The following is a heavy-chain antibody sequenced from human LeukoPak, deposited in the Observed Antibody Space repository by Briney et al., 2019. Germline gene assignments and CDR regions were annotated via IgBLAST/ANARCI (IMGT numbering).Heavy chain of an antibody. D-gene: IGHD6-19*01. CDR2: INHSGST. CDR1: GGSFSGYY. J-gene: IGHJ6*02. Sequence: PSETLSLTCAVYGGSFSGYYWSWIRQPPGKGLEWLGEINHSGSTNYNPSLKSRVTISVDTSKNQFSLKLSSVTAADTAVYYCARAPIGVAVAAQRDYYYYYGMDVWGQGTTVTVSS. CDR3: ARAPIGVAVAAQRDYYYYYGMDV. V-gene: IGHV4-34*01.